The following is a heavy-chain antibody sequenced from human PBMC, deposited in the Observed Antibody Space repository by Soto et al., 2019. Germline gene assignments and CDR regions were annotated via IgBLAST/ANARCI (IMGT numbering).Heavy chain of an antibody. J-gene: IGHJ4*02. CDR3: ARDPIPYSSSSGPAGRSPGPTSH. D-gene: IGHD6-6*01. Sequence: GGSLRLSCAASGFTFSSCSMNWVRQAPGKGLEWVSYISSSSSTIYYADSVKGRFTISRDNAKNSLYLQMNSLRDEDTAVYYCARDPIPYSSSSGPAGRSPGPTSHWGQGTLVTVSS. V-gene: IGHV3-48*02. CDR1: GFTFSSCS. CDR2: ISSSSSTI.